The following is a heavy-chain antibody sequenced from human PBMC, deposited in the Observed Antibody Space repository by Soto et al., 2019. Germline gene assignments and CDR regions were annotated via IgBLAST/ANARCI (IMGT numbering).Heavy chain of an antibody. Sequence: ASVKVSCKASGYTFTSYGISWVRQAPGQGLEWMGWISAYNGNTNYAQKLQGRVTMTTDTSTSTAYMELRSLRSDDTAVYYCARDLRGYSGTDYFDDWGQGTLVTVSS. J-gene: IGHJ4*02. D-gene: IGHD5-12*01. V-gene: IGHV1-18*01. CDR2: ISAYNGNT. CDR1: GYTFTSYG. CDR3: ARDLRGYSGTDYFDD.